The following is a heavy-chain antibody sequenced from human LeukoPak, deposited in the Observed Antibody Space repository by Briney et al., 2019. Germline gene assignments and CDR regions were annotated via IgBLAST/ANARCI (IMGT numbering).Heavy chain of an antibody. CDR2: INPNSGGT. V-gene: IGHV1-2*02. Sequence: WASVKVSCKASGYTFTGYYMHWVRQAPGQGLEWMGWINPNSGGTNYAQKFQGRVTMTRNTSISTAYMELSSLRSEDTAVYYCARGVFYGDYVGDYYYMDVWGKGTTVTVSS. CDR1: GYTFTGYY. D-gene: IGHD4-17*01. J-gene: IGHJ6*03. CDR3: ARGVFYGDYVGDYYYMDV.